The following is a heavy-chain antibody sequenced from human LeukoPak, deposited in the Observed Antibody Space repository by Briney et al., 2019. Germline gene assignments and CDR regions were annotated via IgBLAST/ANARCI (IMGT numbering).Heavy chain of an antibody. CDR1: RFSFRSFD. J-gene: IGHJ4*02. D-gene: IGHD6-13*01. V-gene: IGHV3-30*18. Sequence: PGGSLRLSCAASRFSFRSFDMHWVRQAPGKGLEWLALSSYDGSNTYYTDSVKGRFTISRDNSKNTLYLQMNSLGPEDTAVHYCAKDGQLGGSSWFTLFFDYWGQGTLVTVSS. CDR3: AKDGQLGGSSWFTLFFDY. CDR2: SSYDGSNT.